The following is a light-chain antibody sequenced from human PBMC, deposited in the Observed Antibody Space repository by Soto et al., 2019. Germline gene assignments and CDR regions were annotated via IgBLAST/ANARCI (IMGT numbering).Light chain of an antibody. CDR3: QHRSNWPPG. V-gene: IGKV3-11*01. J-gene: IGKJ5*01. Sequence: ELVLTQSPATRSLSPGERTTLSFRAIRSIGTFVVWYQQKPGEVPRLLIYDTSNRATGIPARFSGSGSGTDFTLSISSLAPEDFAVYYCQHRSNWPPGFGQGTRLEIK. CDR1: RSIGTF. CDR2: DTS.